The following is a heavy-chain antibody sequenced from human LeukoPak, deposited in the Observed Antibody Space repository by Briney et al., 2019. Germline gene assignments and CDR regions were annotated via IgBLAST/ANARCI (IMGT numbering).Heavy chain of an antibody. V-gene: IGHV5-10-1*01. CDR2: IDPSDSST. CDR1: GYNFPSYW. CDR3: ARGGRQIVVTAAVIDY. D-gene: IGHD2-2*01. J-gene: IGHJ4*02. Sequence: GESLKISCKGSGYNFPSYWITWVRQMPGKGLEWMGRIDPSDSSTNYSPSFQGHVTISTDTSISTAYLQWSSLQASDTAIYYCARGGRQIVVTAAVIDYWGQGTLVTVSS.